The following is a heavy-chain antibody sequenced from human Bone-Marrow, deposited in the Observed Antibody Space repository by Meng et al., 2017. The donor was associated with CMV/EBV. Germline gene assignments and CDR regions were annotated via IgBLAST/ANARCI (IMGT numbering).Heavy chain of an antibody. D-gene: IGHD3-22*01. J-gene: IGHJ4*02. CDR2: ISWDGGST. Sequence: LSLTCAASGFTFSSFGMHWVRQAPGKGLEWVSLISWDGGSTYYADSVKGRFTISRDNSKNSLYLQMNSLRAEDTALYYCAKEGDSSGFRGYFDYWGQGTLVTVSS. V-gene: IGHV3-43D*03. CDR3: AKEGDSSGFRGYFDY. CDR1: GFTFSSFG.